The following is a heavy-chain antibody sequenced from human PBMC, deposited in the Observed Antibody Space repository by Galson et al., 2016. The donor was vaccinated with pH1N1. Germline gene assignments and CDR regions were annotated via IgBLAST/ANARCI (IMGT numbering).Heavy chain of an antibody. CDR1: GFTFDDYA. J-gene: IGHJ1*01. CDR3: AKLDGYNWGYFQH. V-gene: IGHV3-9*01. Sequence: SLRLSCAASGFTFDDYAMHWVRQAPGKGLEWVSGISWNSGSIGYADSVKGRFTISRDNAKNSLYLQRNSLRAEDTALYYCAKLDGYNWGYFQHWGQGTLVTVSS. D-gene: IGHD5-24*01. CDR2: ISWNSGSI.